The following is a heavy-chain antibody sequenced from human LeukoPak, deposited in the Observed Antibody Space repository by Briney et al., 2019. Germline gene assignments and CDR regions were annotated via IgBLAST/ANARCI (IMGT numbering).Heavy chain of an antibody. CDR2: MNTNSGNT. J-gene: IGHJ4*02. V-gene: IGHV1-8*01. CDR3: VLGYSSSWYYFDF. D-gene: IGHD6-13*01. Sequence: ASVKVSCKAFGYTFTSYDINWVRQATGQGLEWMGWMNTNSGNTGYAQKFQGRVTMTRHTSISTAYMELSSLRSEDTAVYYCVLGYSSSWYYFDFWGQGALVTVSS. CDR1: GYTFTSYD.